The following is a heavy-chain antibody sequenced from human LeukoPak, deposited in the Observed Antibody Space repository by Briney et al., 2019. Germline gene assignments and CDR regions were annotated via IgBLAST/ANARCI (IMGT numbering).Heavy chain of an antibody. CDR1: GGSISKFY. J-gene: IGHJ3*02. CDR3: ARETGYSSGSGAFDI. V-gene: IGHV4-59*06. D-gene: IGHD6-19*01. Sequence: SETLSLTCIVSGGSISKFYWSWIRQHPGKGLEWIGYIYYSGSTYYNPSLKSRVTLSVDTSKNQFSLKLSSVTAADTAVYYCARETGYSSGSGAFDIWGQGTMVTVSS. CDR2: IYYSGST.